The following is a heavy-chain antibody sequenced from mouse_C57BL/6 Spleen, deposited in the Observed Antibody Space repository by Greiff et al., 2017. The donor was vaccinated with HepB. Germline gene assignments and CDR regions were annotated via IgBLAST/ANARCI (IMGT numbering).Heavy chain of an antibody. D-gene: IGHD2-4*01. CDR1: GFSLTSYG. V-gene: IGHV2-6-1*01. CDR2: IWSDGST. J-gene: IGHJ4*01. CDR3: ARQSYDYLYYYAMDY. Sequence: VQVVESGPGLVAPSQSLSITCTVSGFSLTSYGVHWVRQPPGKGLEWLVVIWSDGSTTYNSALKSRLSISKDNSKSQVFLKMNSLQTDDTAMYYCARQSYDYLYYYAMDYWGQGTSVTVSS.